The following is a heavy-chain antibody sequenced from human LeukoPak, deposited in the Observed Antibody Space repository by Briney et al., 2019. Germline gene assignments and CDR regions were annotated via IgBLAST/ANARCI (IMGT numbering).Heavy chain of an antibody. J-gene: IGHJ4*02. V-gene: IGHV4-39*07. CDR1: GGSFSSSSYY. Sequence: PSETLSLTCTVSGGSFSSSSYYWGWIRQPPGKGLEWIASIYYSGSTYYNPSLKSRVTISVDTSKNQFSLKLSSVTAADTAMYYCASVLSSHWPFFDYWGQGTLVTVSS. D-gene: IGHD6-13*01. CDR2: IYYSGST. CDR3: ASVLSSHWPFFDY.